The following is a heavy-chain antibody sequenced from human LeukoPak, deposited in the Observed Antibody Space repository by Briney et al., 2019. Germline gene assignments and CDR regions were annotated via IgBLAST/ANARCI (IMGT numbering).Heavy chain of an antibody. D-gene: IGHD3-10*01. J-gene: IGHJ4*02. CDR3: ASGVQGFDY. V-gene: IGHV3-30-3*01. Sequence: GGSLRLSCAASGFTFSNYAMQWVRQAPGKGLEWVAVISYDGSNKYYGDSVKGRFTISRDDSKNTLNLQMNSLRADDSAVYYCASGVQGFDYWGQGTLVTVSS. CDR1: GFTFSNYA. CDR2: ISYDGSNK.